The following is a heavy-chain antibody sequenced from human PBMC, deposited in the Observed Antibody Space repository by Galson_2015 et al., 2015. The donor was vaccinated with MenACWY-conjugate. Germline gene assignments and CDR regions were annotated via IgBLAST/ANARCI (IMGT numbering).Heavy chain of an antibody. V-gene: IGHV3-23*01. CDR2: ISGSGGST. J-gene: IGHJ4*02. D-gene: IGHD3-22*01. CDR1: GITFSSNA. CDR3: ANDRGYYDSSGYLVYFDY. Sequence: SLRLSCAASGITFSSNAMNWVRQAPGMGLEWVSAISGSGGSTYYADYVKGRFTISRDNSKNTLYLQMNSLRAEDTAVYYCANDRGYYDSSGYLVYFDYWGQGTLVTVSS.